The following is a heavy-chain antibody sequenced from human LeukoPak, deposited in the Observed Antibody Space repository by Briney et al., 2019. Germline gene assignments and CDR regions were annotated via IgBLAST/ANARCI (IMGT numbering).Heavy chain of an antibody. V-gene: IGHV1-46*01. Sequence: GASVKVSCKASGYTFTSYYMHWVRQAPGQGLEWMGIINPSGGSTSYAQKFQGRVTMTRDTSTSTVYMELSSLRSDDTAVYYCARKSQGIPRGSSYYMDVWGKGTTVTVSS. CDR1: GYTFTSYY. CDR2: INPSGGST. CDR3: ARKSQGIPRGSSYYMDV. D-gene: IGHD3-16*01. J-gene: IGHJ6*03.